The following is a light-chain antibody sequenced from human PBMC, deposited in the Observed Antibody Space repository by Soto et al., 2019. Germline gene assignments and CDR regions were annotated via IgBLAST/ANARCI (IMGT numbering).Light chain of an antibody. V-gene: IGKV1-5*01. Sequence: DIQMTQSPSTLSASIGDRVTITCRASQSVTTGLAWYQQKPGTAPKLLIYDVSNLEGGVPSRFSGSGSGTEYTLTISSLQPDDFATYYCQQYNPYSRTFGQGTKVDIK. CDR3: QQYNPYSRT. CDR2: DVS. CDR1: QSVTTG. J-gene: IGKJ1*01.